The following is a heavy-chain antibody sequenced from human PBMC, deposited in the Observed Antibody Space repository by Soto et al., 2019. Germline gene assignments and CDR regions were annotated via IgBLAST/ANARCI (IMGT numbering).Heavy chain of an antibody. CDR1: GGTFSSYA. V-gene: IGHV1-69*01. D-gene: IGHD4-17*01. CDR2: IIPIFGTA. J-gene: IGHJ6*02. CDR3: ASFQTVTTTDYYYGMDV. Sequence: QVQLVQSGAEVKKPGSSVKVSCKASGGTFSSYAISWVRQAPGQGLEWMGGIIPIFGTANYAQKFQGRVTITADESTSTAYMELSSLRSEDTAVYYCASFQTVTTTDYYYGMDVWGQGTTVTVSS.